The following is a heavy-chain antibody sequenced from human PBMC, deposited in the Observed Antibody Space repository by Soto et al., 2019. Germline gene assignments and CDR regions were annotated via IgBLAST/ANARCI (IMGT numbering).Heavy chain of an antibody. J-gene: IGHJ6*02. CDR2: ISGSGGST. CDR1: GFTFSSYA. D-gene: IGHD3-3*01. Sequence: GGSLRLSCAASGFTFSSYAMSWVRQAPGKGLEWVSAISGSGGSTYYADSVKGRFTISRDNSKNTLYLQMNSLRAEDTAVYYCAKFQDYDFWSDAIGGRYYYGMDVWGQGTTVTVSS. V-gene: IGHV3-23*01. CDR3: AKFQDYDFWSDAIGGRYYYGMDV.